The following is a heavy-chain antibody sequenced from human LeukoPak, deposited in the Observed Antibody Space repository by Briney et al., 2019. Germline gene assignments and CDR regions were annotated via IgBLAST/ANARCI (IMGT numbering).Heavy chain of an antibody. CDR2: ISSSSSYI. CDR1: GFTFSSYW. CDR3: ARDSYYYYMDV. Sequence: PGGSLRLSCAASGFTFSSYWMSWVRQAPGKGLEWVSSISSSSSYIYYTDSLKGRFTISRDNAKNSLFLQMNSLRAEDTAVYYCARDSYYYYMDVWGKGTTVTISS. J-gene: IGHJ6*03. V-gene: IGHV3-21*01.